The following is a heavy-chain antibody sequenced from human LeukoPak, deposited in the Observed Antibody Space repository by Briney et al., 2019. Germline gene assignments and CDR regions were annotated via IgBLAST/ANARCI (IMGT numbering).Heavy chain of an antibody. CDR2: ISISSSNI. Sequence: GGCLRLSPADSLYTLRIYSIKGVRDAPGRGRESGSYISISSSNIYYADSVKGRVTISRDNAKNTLYLQMNSLRAEDTAVYYCARDRGGSYSAIDYWGQGTLVTVSS. V-gene: IGHV3-48*04. D-gene: IGHD2-15*01. J-gene: IGHJ4*02. CDR3: ARDRGGSYSAIDY. CDR1: LYTLRIYS.